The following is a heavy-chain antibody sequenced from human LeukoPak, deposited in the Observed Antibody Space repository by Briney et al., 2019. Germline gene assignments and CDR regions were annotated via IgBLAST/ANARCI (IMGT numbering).Heavy chain of an antibody. CDR2: NSSSSSYT. CDR3: ARVSPHCSSTSCYDDY. Sequence: GGSLRLSCAASGFTFSDYYMSWLRQAPGKGLERVSYNSSSSSYTNYADSVKGRFTISRDNAKNSLYLQMNSLRAEDTAVYYCARVSPHCSSTSCYDDYWGQGTLVTVSS. CDR1: GFTFSDYY. J-gene: IGHJ4*02. D-gene: IGHD2-2*01. V-gene: IGHV3-11*05.